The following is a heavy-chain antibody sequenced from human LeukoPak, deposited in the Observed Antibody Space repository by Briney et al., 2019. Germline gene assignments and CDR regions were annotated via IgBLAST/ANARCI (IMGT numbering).Heavy chain of an antibody. J-gene: IGHJ5*02. Sequence: ASVKVSCKASGGTFSSYAISWVRQAPGQGLEWMGGIIPIFGTANYAQKFQGRVTITADKSTSTAYMELSSLRSEDTAVYYCAKAPYSSSWYDQNWFDPWGQGTLVTVSS. CDR2: IIPIFGTA. CDR1: GGTFSSYA. D-gene: IGHD6-13*01. CDR3: AKAPYSSSWYDQNWFDP. V-gene: IGHV1-69*06.